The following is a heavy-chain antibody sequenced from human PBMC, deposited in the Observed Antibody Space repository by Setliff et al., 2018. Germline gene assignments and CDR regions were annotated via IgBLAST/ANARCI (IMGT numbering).Heavy chain of an antibody. D-gene: IGHD1-26*01. V-gene: IGHV5-51*01. CDR2: IYPGDSDT. Sequence: PGESLKISCQVSGYIFANYWIAWVRQMPGKGLEWMGIIYPGDSDTRYSPSFQGQVTISADRSITTAYLQWSSLKASDVAMYYCARGGHYHLDALDIWGQGTLVTVS. CDR3: ARGGHYHLDALDI. CDR1: GYIFANYW. J-gene: IGHJ3*02.